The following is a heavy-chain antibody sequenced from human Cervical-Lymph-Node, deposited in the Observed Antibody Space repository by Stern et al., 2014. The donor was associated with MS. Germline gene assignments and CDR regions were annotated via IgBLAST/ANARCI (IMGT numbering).Heavy chain of an antibody. Sequence: DQLVESGGGVVQPGRSLRLSCAASGFTFSTYGMHWVRQAPGKGLEWVAGIWADGTNSLYADAVKGRFTISRDNSKNTLYLQMNTLRTEDTAVYYCAREAPVEPAATDAFDIWGRGTMVAVSS. CDR2: IWADGTNS. CDR1: GFTFSTYG. D-gene: IGHD2-2*01. CDR3: AREAPVEPAATDAFDI. J-gene: IGHJ3*02. V-gene: IGHV3-33*01.